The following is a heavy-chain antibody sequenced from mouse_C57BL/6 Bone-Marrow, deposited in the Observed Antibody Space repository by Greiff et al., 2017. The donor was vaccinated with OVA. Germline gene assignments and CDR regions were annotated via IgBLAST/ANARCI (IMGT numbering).Heavy chain of an antibody. CDR2: ISSGSSTI. V-gene: IGHV5-17*01. D-gene: IGHD5-5*01. J-gene: IGHJ4*01. Sequence: EVKLEESGGGLVKPGGSLKLSCAASGFTFSDYGMHWVRQAPEKGLEWVAYISSGSSTIYYADTVKGRFTISRDNAKNTLFLQMTSLRSEDTAMYYCHYHYAMDYGGQGTSVTVSS. CDR1: GFTFSDYG. CDR3: HYHYAMDY.